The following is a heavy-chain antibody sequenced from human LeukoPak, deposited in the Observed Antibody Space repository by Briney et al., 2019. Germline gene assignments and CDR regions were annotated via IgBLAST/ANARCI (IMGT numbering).Heavy chain of an antibody. J-gene: IGHJ4*02. CDR2: INPDSGGT. V-gene: IGHV1-2*06. CDR1: GYRFTEYY. CDR3: ARGWDPEVKVFALYNY. D-gene: IGHD3-10*01. Sequence: ASVKVSCKASGYRFTEYYIHWVRQAPGQGPEWMGRINPDSGGTDFAPRFQGRVTMTRDTSTSTVYMELSRLRSDDTAVYYCARGWDPEVKVFALYNYWGQGSLVTVSS.